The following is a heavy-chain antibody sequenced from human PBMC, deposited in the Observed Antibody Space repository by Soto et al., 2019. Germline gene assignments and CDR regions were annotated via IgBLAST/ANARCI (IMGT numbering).Heavy chain of an antibody. V-gene: IGHV3-49*03. CDR2: IRSRTNGGTT. D-gene: IGHD2-2*01. CDR3: VAGGVPSGTVYCQH. CDR1: GFTFGDYA. Sequence: EVQPVQSGGGLVQPGRSLRLSCTTSGFTFGDYAISWFRQAPGKGLEWIGFIRSRTNGGTTEYAASAKGRFSISRDDYKSIAYLQMNSLKPEDSAVYFCVAGGVPSGTVYCQHWGQGTLVTVSS. J-gene: IGHJ1*01.